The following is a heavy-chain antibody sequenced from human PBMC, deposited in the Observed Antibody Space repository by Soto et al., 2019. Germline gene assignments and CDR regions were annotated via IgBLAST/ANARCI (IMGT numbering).Heavy chain of an antibody. CDR1: GGTFSSYA. D-gene: IGHD3-9*01. V-gene: IGHV1-69*13. J-gene: IGHJ5*02. CDR2: IIPIFGTA. Sequence: GASVKVSCKASGGTFSSYAISWVRQAPGQGLEWMGGIIPIFGTANYAQKFQGRVTITADESTSTAYMELGSLRSEDTAVYYCARDATWPDYDILTGRRGYWFDPWGQGTLVTVSS. CDR3: ARDATWPDYDILTGRRGYWFDP.